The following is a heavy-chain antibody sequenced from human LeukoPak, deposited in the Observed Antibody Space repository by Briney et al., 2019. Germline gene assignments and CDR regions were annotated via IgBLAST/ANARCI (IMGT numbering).Heavy chain of an antibody. CDR3: ARGLDLWFRSWFDP. Sequence: PSETLSLTCTVSGGSISSYYWSWIRQPPGKGLEWIGYIYYSGSTNYNPSLKSRVTISADTSKNQFSLKLSSVTAADTAVYYCARGLDLWFRSWFDPWGQGTLVTVSS. CDR2: IYYSGST. V-gene: IGHV4-59*01. D-gene: IGHD1-1*01. CDR1: GGSISSYY. J-gene: IGHJ5*02.